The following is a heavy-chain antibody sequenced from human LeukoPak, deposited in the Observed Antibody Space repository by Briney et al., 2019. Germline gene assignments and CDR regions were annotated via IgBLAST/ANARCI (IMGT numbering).Heavy chain of an antibody. Sequence: GGSLRLSCAASGFTFSSYGMQWVGQAPGRGLEWVAVIWYDGSNKYYADSVKGRFTISRDNSKNTLYPQMNSLRAEDTAVYYCAKGGCGGDCYYYFDYWGQGTLVTVSS. D-gene: IGHD2-21*02. J-gene: IGHJ4*02. CDR1: GFTFSSYG. V-gene: IGHV3-33*06. CDR3: AKGGCGGDCYYYFDY. CDR2: IWYDGSNK.